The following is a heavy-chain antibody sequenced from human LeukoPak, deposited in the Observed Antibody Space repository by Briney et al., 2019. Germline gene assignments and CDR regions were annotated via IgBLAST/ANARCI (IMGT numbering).Heavy chain of an antibody. CDR2: IYYSGST. Sequence: SETLSLTCTVSGGSIGSSSYYWGWIRQPPGKGLEWIGSIYYSGSTYYNPSLKSRVTISVDTSKNQFSLKLSSVTAADTAVYYCARALGPYCSSTSCYPAENWFDPWGQGTLVTVSS. J-gene: IGHJ5*02. D-gene: IGHD2-2*01. V-gene: IGHV4-39*07. CDR1: GGSIGSSSYY. CDR3: ARALGPYCSSTSCYPAENWFDP.